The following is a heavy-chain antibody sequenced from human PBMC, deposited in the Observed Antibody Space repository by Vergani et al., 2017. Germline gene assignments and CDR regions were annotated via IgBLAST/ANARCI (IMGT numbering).Heavy chain of an antibody. CDR3: ARPRYFGSWFDP. CDR1: GGSFSGYY. V-gene: IGHV4-34*01. Sequence: QVQLQQWGAGLLKPSETLSLTCAVYGGSFSGYYWSWIRQPPGKGLEWIGEINHSGSTNYNPSLKSRVTISVDTSKNQSSLKLSSVTAADTAVYYCARPRYFGSWFDPWGQGTLVTVSS. D-gene: IGHD3-10*01. J-gene: IGHJ5*02. CDR2: INHSGST.